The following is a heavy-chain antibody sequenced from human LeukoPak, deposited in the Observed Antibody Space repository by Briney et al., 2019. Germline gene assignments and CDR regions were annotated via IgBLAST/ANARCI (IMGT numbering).Heavy chain of an antibody. Sequence: PGGSLRLSCAASGFTFSSYGMHWVRQAPGKGLEWVAFIRYDGSNKYYADSVKGRFTISRDNSKNTLYLQMNSLRAEDTAVYYCAKKVDYGDYEGWFDPWGQGTLVTVSS. D-gene: IGHD4-17*01. CDR3: AKKVDYGDYEGWFDP. CDR2: IRYDGSNK. J-gene: IGHJ5*02. CDR1: GFTFSSYG. V-gene: IGHV3-30*02.